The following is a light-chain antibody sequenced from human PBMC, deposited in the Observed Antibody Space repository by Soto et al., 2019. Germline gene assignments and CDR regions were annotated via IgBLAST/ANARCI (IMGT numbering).Light chain of an antibody. V-gene: IGLV2-23*01. CDR3: CSYAGTNTFV. Sequence: QSALTQPASVSGSPGQSITSSCTGTSSDVGSYNLVSWYQQHPGKAPKLMIYEGNKRPSGVSNRFSGSKSANTASLTISGLQTEDEADYYCCSYAGTNTFVFGIGTKVTVL. CDR1: SSDVGSYNL. J-gene: IGLJ1*01. CDR2: EGN.